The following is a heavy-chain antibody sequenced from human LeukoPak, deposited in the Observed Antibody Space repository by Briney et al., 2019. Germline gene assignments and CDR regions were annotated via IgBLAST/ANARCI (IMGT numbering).Heavy chain of an antibody. Sequence: GGSLRLSCAASGFTFSSYAMSWGRQAPGKGLEWVSAISGSSGSTYNADSVKGRFTISRDNSKNTLYLKMNSLRAEDTAVYYCASLTGGYCSSTSCYYHPWGQGTLVTVSS. CDR2: ISGSSGST. CDR3: ASLTGGYCSSTSCYYHP. J-gene: IGHJ5*02. V-gene: IGHV3-23*01. CDR1: GFTFSSYA. D-gene: IGHD2-2*01.